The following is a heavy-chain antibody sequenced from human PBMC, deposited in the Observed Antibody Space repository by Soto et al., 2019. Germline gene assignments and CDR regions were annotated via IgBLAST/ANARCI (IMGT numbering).Heavy chain of an antibody. J-gene: IGHJ6*03. CDR2: MNPNSGNT. CDR3: ASLYGDYVSYYYMDV. D-gene: IGHD4-17*01. CDR1: GYTFTSYD. V-gene: IGHV1-8*01. Sequence: GASVKVSCKASGYTFTSYDINWVRQATGQGLEWMGWMNPNSGNTGYAQKFQGRVTMTRNTSISTAYMELSSLRSEDTAVYYCASLYGDYVSYYYMDVWGKGTTVTVSS.